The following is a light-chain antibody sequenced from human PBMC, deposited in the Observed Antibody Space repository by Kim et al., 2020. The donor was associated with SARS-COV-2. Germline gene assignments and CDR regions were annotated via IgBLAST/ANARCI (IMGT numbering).Light chain of an antibody. CDR2: SAS. J-gene: IGKJ2*01. CDR3: LQDDTYTDT. Sequence: SASVGDRVTITCRASQGIRSDLGWYQQKPGKPPKLLISSASTLQSGVPSRFSRSRSGTDFTLTISGLQPEDFATYYCLQDDTYTDTFGQGTKLDI. CDR1: QGIRSD. V-gene: IGKV1-6*01.